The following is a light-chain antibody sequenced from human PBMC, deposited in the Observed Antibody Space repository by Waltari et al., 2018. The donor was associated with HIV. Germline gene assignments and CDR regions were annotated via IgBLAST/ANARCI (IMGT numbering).Light chain of an antibody. CDR3: SSYARSRTVV. Sequence: QSALTQPASVSGSPGQSLTLSCTGASSDVGRYNYVSWYQHHPGKSPKLIISDVSNRPSVVSNRFSGPKSGTTASLTISGLQAEDEADYYCSSYARSRTVVFGGGTKLTVL. V-gene: IGLV2-14*03. J-gene: IGLJ2*01. CDR1: SSDVGRYNY. CDR2: DVS.